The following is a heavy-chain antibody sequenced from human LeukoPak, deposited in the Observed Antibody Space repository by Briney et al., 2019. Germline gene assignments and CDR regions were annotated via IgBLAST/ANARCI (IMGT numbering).Heavy chain of an antibody. D-gene: IGHD2-2*01. Sequence: SETLSLTCTVSGGSISSYYWSWIRQPPGKGLEWIGYIYYSGSTNYNPSLKSRVTISVDTSKNQFSLKVSSVTAADTAVYYCARVLGYCSSTSCYPQFDYWGQGTLVTISS. J-gene: IGHJ4*02. CDR2: IYYSGST. CDR3: ARVLGYCSSTSCYPQFDY. CDR1: GGSISSYY. V-gene: IGHV4-59*01.